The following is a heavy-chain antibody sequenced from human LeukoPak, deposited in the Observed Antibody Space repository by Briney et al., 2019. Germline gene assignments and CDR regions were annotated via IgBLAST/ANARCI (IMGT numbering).Heavy chain of an antibody. Sequence: GGSLRLSCAASGFTFSSYAMSWVRQAPGKGLEWVSAISGSGGSTYYADSVKGRFTFSRDNSKNTLYLQMNSLRAEDTAVYYCANGVGYGDYYYYGMDVWGQGTTVTVSS. CDR2: ISGSGGST. V-gene: IGHV3-23*01. D-gene: IGHD4-17*01. CDR1: GFTFSSYA. J-gene: IGHJ6*02. CDR3: ANGVGYGDYYYYGMDV.